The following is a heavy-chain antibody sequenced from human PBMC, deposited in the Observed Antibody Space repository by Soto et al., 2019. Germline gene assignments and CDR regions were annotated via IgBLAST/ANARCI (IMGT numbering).Heavy chain of an antibody. V-gene: IGHV1-69*01. J-gene: IGHJ4*02. CDR2: VIPYYNTL. CDR3: ASGASRWYPYFFDS. D-gene: IGHD6-13*01. CDR1: EGTFNSYA. Sequence: QAQVVQSGAEVRKPGSSVKLSCKASEGTFNSYAIAWVRQAPGQGLEGMGGVIPYYNTLNYAQKFQDRVTITADDSTNTVYMELISLRSDETAVYFFASGASRWYPYFFDSWAQGTLVTVSS.